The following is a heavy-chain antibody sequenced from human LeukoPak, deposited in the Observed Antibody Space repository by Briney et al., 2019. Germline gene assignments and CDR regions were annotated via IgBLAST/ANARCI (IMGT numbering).Heavy chain of an antibody. Sequence: GGSLRLSCAASGFTFSSYAMSWVRQAPGKGLEWVSAISGSGGSTYYADSVKGRFTISRDNSKNTLYLQMNSLRAEDTAVYYCAKGGAVTMIVVVITTFDYWGQGTLVTVSS. D-gene: IGHD3-22*01. CDR1: GFTFSSYA. V-gene: IGHV3-23*01. J-gene: IGHJ4*02. CDR2: ISGSGGST. CDR3: AKGGAVTMIVVVITTFDY.